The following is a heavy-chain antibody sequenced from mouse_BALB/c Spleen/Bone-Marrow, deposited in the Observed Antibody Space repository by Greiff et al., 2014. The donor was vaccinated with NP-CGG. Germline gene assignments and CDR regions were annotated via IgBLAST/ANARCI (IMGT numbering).Heavy chain of an antibody. J-gene: IGHJ4*01. D-gene: IGHD1-2*01. CDR2: TWADGST. CDR1: GFSLTSYG. CDR3: SRITTATGAMDY. Sequence: QVHVKQSGPGLVAPSQSLSITCTVSGFSLTSYGVHWVRQPPGKGLEWLGVTWADGSTNYNSALMSRLSISKDNSKSQVFLKMNSLQTDDTAMYYCSRITTATGAMDYWGQGTPVTVSS. V-gene: IGHV2-9*02.